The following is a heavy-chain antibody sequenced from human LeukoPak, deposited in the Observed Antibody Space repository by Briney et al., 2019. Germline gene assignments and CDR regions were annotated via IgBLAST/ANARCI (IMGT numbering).Heavy chain of an antibody. J-gene: IGHJ3*02. D-gene: IGHD3-16*01. CDR2: IRPNIGGT. CDR3: ATWGLHFDI. V-gene: IGHV1-2*02. CDR1: GYTFTDYY. Sequence: ASVKVSCKASGYTFTDYYMHWVRQAPGQGLEWMGWIRPNIGGTNYTQKFQGRVTMTSDTSINTAYMELSRLTSDDTAVYFCATWGLHFDIWGQGTMVIVAS.